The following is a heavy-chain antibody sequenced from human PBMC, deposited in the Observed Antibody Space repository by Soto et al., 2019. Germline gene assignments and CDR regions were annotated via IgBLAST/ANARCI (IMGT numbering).Heavy chain of an antibody. D-gene: IGHD2-15*01. Sequence: GGSLRLSCAASGFTFSSYWMSWVRQAPGKGLEWVANIKQDGSEKYYVDSVKGRFTISRDNAKNSLYLQMNSLRAEDTAVYYCANTDYCSGGSCYLDDAFDISGQGTMVTVSS. V-gene: IGHV3-7*05. CDR1: GFTFSSYW. CDR3: ANTDYCSGGSCYLDDAFDI. CDR2: IKQDGSEK. J-gene: IGHJ3*02.